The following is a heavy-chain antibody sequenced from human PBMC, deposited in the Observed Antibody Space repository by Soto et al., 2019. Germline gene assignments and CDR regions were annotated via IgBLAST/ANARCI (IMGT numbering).Heavy chain of an antibody. CDR2: INGGNGDT. V-gene: IGHV1-3*01. CDR3: ARGPNSLLGYCTTSSCYLDY. Sequence: QVQLVQCGAEVMEPGASVKVSCKASGYTFTTYAMHWVRQAPGQRLEWMGWINGGNGDTKSSQKFQGRVAITRDTSASTAYMELSSLRSEDTAVYYCARGPNSLLGYCTTSSCYLDYWGQGTLVTVSS. J-gene: IGHJ4*02. D-gene: IGHD2-2*01. CDR1: GYTFTTYA.